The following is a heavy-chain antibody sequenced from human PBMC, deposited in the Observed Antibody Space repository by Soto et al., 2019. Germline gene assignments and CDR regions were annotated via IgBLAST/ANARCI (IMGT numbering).Heavy chain of an antibody. CDR1: GGSISSGGYY. D-gene: IGHD2-15*01. CDR2: IYYSGST. J-gene: IGHJ6*03. CDR3: ARGICSGGSCSPMDV. V-gene: IGHV4-31*03. Sequence: TSETLSLTCTVSGGSISSGGYYWSWIRQHPGKGLEWIGYIYYSGSTYYNPSLKSRVTISVDTSKNQFSLKLSSVTAADTAVYYCARGICSGGSCSPMDVWGKGTTVTVSS.